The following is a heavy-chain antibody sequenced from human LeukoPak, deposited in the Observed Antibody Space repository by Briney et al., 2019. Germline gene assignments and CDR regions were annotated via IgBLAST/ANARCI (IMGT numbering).Heavy chain of an antibody. Sequence: SETLSLTCAVYGGSFSGYYWSWIRQPPGKGLEWIGEINHSGSTNYNPSLKSRVTISVDTSKNQFSLKLSSVTAADTAVYYCARHARKWRSVARITPHNWFDPWGQGTLVTVSS. D-gene: IGHD5-12*01. V-gene: IGHV4-34*01. J-gene: IGHJ5*02. CDR1: GGSFSGYY. CDR2: INHSGST. CDR3: ARHARKWRSVARITPHNWFDP.